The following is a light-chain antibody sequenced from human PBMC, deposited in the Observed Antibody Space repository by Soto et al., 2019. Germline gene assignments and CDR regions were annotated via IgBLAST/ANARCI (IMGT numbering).Light chain of an antibody. Sequence: DIQMTQSPSSLSASVGDRVTITCRASQSIRSYLSWYQQKPGKAPKLLIHAASNLQSGVPSRFSGSGSVTDFTLTISILQPEDSATYYCQQSHTFPRTFRQGTKVEI. CDR2: AAS. J-gene: IGKJ1*01. V-gene: IGKV1-39*01. CDR1: QSIRSY. CDR3: QQSHTFPRT.